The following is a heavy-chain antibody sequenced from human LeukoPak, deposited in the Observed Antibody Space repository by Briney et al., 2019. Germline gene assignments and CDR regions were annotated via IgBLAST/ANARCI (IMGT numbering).Heavy chain of an antibody. D-gene: IGHD1-14*01. V-gene: IGHV4-59*01. CDR3: ARTSPRNRFDY. Sequence: SETLSLTCTVSGGSISSYYWSWIRQPPGKGLEWIGYIYYSGSTNYNPSLKSRVTISVNTSKNQFSLKLSSVTAADTAVYYCARTSPRNRFDYWGHGTLVTVSS. CDR2: IYYSGST. J-gene: IGHJ4*01. CDR1: GGSISSYY.